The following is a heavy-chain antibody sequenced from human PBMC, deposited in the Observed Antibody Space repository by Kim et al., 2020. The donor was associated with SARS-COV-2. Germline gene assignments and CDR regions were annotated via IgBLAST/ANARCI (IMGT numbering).Heavy chain of an antibody. D-gene: IGHD1-20*01. CDR1: GLTFSSHA. CDR2: IYTGGSST. CDR3: ANSPYNWNYYHY. Sequence: GGSLRLSCAASGLTFSSHAMSWVRQAPGKGLQWVSVIYTGGSSTYYSDSVKGRFTISRDDSKNTLYLQMNSLSAEDTAVYFCANSPYNWNYYHYWGQGTLVTVS. V-gene: IGHV3-23*03. J-gene: IGHJ4*02.